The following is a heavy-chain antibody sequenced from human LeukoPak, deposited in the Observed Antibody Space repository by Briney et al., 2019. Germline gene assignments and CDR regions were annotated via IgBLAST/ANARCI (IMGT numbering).Heavy chain of an antibody. CDR1: GGTFGNYA. CDR2: TIPLFDTA. V-gene: IGHV1-69*13. J-gene: IGHJ4*02. CDR3: ARETRKNAAGGTDFFDY. Sequence: SLKVSCNASGGTFGNYAISWVRQAPGQGLEWMGGTIPLFDTANYAQKFQGRLTITADEPTSTAYMELSSLRSEDTAVYYCARETRKNAAGGTDFFDYWGQGTLVTVSS. D-gene: IGHD6-13*01.